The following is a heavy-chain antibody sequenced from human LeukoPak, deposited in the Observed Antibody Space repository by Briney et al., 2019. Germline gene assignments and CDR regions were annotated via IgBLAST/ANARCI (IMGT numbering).Heavy chain of an antibody. CDR1: GGTFSSYA. D-gene: IGHD6-19*01. Sequence: GASVKVSCKASGGTFSSYAISWVRQAPGQGLECMGGIIPIFGTANYAQKFQGRVTITADESTSTAYMELSSLRSEDTAVYYCARASSSVAEGDYFDYWGQGTLVTVSS. V-gene: IGHV1-69*13. CDR3: ARASSSVAEGDYFDY. J-gene: IGHJ4*02. CDR2: IIPIFGTA.